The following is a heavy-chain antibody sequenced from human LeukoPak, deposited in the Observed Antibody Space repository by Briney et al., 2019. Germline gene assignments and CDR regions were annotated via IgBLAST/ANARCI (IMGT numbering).Heavy chain of an antibody. Sequence: SETLSLTCTVSGGSISSYYWSWIRQPPGKGLEWIGYIYYSGSTNYDPSLKSRVTISVDTSKNQFSLKVSSVTAADTAVYYCARGSSWSYYFDYWGQGTLVTVSS. CDR3: ARGSSWSYYFDY. V-gene: IGHV4-59*08. CDR1: GGSISSYY. D-gene: IGHD6-13*01. J-gene: IGHJ4*02. CDR2: IYYSGST.